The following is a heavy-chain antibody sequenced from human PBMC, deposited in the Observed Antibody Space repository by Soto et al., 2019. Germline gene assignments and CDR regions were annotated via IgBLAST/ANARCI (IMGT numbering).Heavy chain of an antibody. J-gene: IGHJ6*02. V-gene: IGHV3-53*02. Sequence: EVQLVETGGGLIQPGGSLRLSCAASGFTVSSNYMSWVRQAPGKGLEWVSVIYSGGSTYYAVSVKGRFTMSRDNSKNTLYLQMNSLRAEDTAVYYCARDRGVSPPNYYYYGMDVWGQGTTVTVSS. D-gene: IGHD3-10*01. CDR2: IYSGGST. CDR3: ARDRGVSPPNYYYYGMDV. CDR1: GFTVSSNY.